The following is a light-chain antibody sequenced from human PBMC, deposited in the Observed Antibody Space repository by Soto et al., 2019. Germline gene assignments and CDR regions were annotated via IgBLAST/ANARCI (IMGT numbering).Light chain of an antibody. CDR3: QQYTSVSWS. V-gene: IGKV1-5*01. J-gene: IGKJ1*01. Sequence: DIQMTQSPSTLSASVGDRVTITCRASQSVFSWLAWYQQKPGQAPKLLIYDASTLEGGVPSRFSGSGSGTEFTLTIGGLQPDDFATYHCQQYTSVSWSFGQGTKVDIK. CDR2: DAS. CDR1: QSVFSW.